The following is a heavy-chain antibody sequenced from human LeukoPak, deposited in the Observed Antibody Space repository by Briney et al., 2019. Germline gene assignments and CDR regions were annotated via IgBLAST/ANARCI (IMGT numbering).Heavy chain of an antibody. Sequence: TSETLSLTCTVSGDSISSVDYYWSWIRQPPGKGLEWIWYIYYSGSTYYNPSLKSRVTISVDTSKNQFSLKLSSVTAADSAVYYCARGQRRVFLLDSNWYFDLWGRGTLVTVSS. CDR1: GDSISSVDYY. CDR3: ARGQRRVFLLDSNWYFDL. D-gene: IGHD3-10*01. V-gene: IGHV4-30-4*08. CDR2: IYYSGST. J-gene: IGHJ2*01.